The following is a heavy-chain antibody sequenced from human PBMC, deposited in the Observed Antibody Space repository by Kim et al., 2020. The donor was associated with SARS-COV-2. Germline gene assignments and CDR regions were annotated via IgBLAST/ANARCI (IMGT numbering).Heavy chain of an antibody. Sequence: ADSVKGRFTISRDNAKNSLYLQMNSRRDEDTAVDYCGRDWGMAKGYSGYDWGQGTLVTVSS. CDR3: GRDWGMAKGYSGYD. J-gene: IGHJ4*02. D-gene: IGHD5-12*01. V-gene: IGHV3-48*02.